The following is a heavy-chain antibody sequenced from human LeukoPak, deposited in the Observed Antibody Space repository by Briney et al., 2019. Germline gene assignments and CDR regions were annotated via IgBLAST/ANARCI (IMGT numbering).Heavy chain of an antibody. CDR3: ARGSGPGVTTIDS. Sequence: GGSLRLSCAAYGFNFRNYVMHWVRQAPGKGLEWVSAFHPDGGTYYLASVKGRFTVSRENYKNHLHLHLNSLRAGDTAVYHCARGSGPGVTTIDSWGRGTLVIVSS. CDR2: FHPDGGT. V-gene: IGHV3-13*01. J-gene: IGHJ4*02. CDR1: GFNFRNYV. D-gene: IGHD3-10*01.